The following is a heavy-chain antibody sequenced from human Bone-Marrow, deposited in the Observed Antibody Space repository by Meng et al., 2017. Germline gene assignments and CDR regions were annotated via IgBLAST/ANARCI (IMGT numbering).Heavy chain of an antibody. CDR3: AKDMGGYSYGSNVDY. CDR2: ISWNSGSI. Sequence: SLKISCAASGFTFDDYAMHWVRQAPGKGLEWVSGISWNSGSIGYADSVKGRFTISRDNAKNSLYLQVNSLRAEDTALYYCAKDMGGYSYGSNVDYWGQGTLVTVSS. CDR1: GFTFDDYA. J-gene: IGHJ4*02. D-gene: IGHD5-18*01. V-gene: IGHV3-9*01.